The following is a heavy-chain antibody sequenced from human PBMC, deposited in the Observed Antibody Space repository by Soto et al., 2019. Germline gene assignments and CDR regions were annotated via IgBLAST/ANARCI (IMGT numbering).Heavy chain of an antibody. CDR3: AIDDDFEDNGFDY. D-gene: IGHD1-1*01. J-gene: IGHJ4*02. V-gene: IGHV3-33*01. CDR2: IVRDGGQK. Sequence: QVHLVESGGGVVQPGRPLRLSCAASGFTFSRYGMHWVRQAPGKGLEWVGVIVRDGGQKQYADSVRGRFTISRDNSKNRLYLEMNSVTVEDTAVYYCAIDDDFEDNGFDYLGQGTRVSVSS. CDR1: GFTFSRYG.